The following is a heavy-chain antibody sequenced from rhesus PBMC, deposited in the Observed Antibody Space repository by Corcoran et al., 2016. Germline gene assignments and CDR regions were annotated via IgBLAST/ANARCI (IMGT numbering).Heavy chain of an antibody. CDR2: IGGSSGHT. CDR3: ARILEYCSGIYCYIFDY. CDR1: GGSLSGSY. Sequence: QVQLQESGPGLVKPSETLSLTCAVSGGSLSGSYWNWIRQPPGQGLEWIGYIGGSSGHTHYNPSLKSRVTIATDTAKNQFSLKLSSVTAADTAVYYCARILEYCSGIYCYIFDYWGQGVLVTVSS. D-gene: IGHD2-27*01. J-gene: IGHJ4*01. V-gene: IGHV4-165*02.